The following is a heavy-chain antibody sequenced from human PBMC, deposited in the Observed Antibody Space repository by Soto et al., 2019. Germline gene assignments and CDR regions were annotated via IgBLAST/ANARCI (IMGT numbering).Heavy chain of an antibody. CDR2: ISTYTGNT. D-gene: IGHD3-10*01. Sequence: QVHLVQSGAEVKKPGASVKVSCKASGYTFTNYDINWVRQAPGQGLEWMGWISTYTGNTNYAQKLQGRVTMTTDTSTSTAYMELRSLRSDDTDVYYCAREYYYGSGRPTPGGMDVWGQGTTVTVSS. J-gene: IGHJ6*02. CDR3: AREYYYGSGRPTPGGMDV. V-gene: IGHV1-18*01. CDR1: GYTFTNYD.